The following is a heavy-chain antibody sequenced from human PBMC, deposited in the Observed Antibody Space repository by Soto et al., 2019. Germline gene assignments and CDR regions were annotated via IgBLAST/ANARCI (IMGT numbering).Heavy chain of an antibody. D-gene: IGHD2-15*01. CDR1: GGTFSSYA. Sequence: ASVKVSCKASGGTFSSYAISWVRQAPGQGLEWMGGIIPIFGTANYAQKFQGRVTITADESTSTAYMELSSLRPEDTAVYYCARDEARSSGGNSDYYYGMDVWGQGTTVTVSS. CDR2: IIPIFGTA. CDR3: ARDEARSSGGNSDYYYGMDV. J-gene: IGHJ6*02. V-gene: IGHV1-69*13.